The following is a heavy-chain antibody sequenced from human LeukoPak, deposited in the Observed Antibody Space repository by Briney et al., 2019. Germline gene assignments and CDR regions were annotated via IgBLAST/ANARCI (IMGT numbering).Heavy chain of an antibody. Sequence: PGGSLRLSCVASGFTFSSYWMSWVRQDPVKGLLWVSRINGDGSSTDYADSEKGRFTISRDNAKNTVYLQMNSLKAEDTAVYYCVRGYSSGYRLDYWGQGTLVTVSS. J-gene: IGHJ4*02. CDR3: VRGYSSGYRLDY. V-gene: IGHV3-74*01. CDR2: INGDGSST. D-gene: IGHD3-22*01. CDR1: GFTFSSYW.